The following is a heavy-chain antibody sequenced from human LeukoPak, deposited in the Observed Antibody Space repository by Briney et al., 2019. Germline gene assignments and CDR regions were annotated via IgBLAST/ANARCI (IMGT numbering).Heavy chain of an antibody. CDR3: ARSSIVVPAAYDY. Sequence: SETLSLTCTVSGGSVSSGGYYWSWIRQHPGKGLEWIGYIYYSGSTYYNPSLKSRVTISVDTSKNQFSLKLSSVTAADTAVYYCARSSIVVPAAYDYWGQGTPVTVSS. J-gene: IGHJ4*02. D-gene: IGHD2-2*01. V-gene: IGHV4-31*03. CDR2: IYYSGST. CDR1: GGSVSSGGYY.